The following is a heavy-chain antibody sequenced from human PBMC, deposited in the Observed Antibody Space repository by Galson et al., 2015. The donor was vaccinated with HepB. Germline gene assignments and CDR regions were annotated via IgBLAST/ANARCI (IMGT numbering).Heavy chain of an antibody. CDR1: EFVFSNFA. J-gene: IGHJ4*02. D-gene: IGHD6-13*01. V-gene: IGHV3-30*04. Sequence: SLRLSCAASEFVFSNFAMHWVRQAPGKGLYWLAVTSFDGRDNYADSVKGRFTISRDNSKNTLYLQMNSLRAEDSAVYYCARETTAAAGYFDFWGQGALVTVSS. CDR3: ARETTAAAGYFDF. CDR2: TSFDGRDN.